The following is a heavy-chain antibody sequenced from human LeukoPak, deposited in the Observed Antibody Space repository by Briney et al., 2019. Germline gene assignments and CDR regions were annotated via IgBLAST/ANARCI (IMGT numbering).Heavy chain of an antibody. CDR1: GFSITDYF. Sequence: ASVRVACKTSGFSITDYFMHWVRQAPGQGLEWTGMINPSDCFTRQAQKFEGRVTITSDTSTSTVYMEMSSLTSEDTAVYYCARAVDQDFDYWGQGTLVTVSS. CDR2: INPSDCFT. CDR3: ARAVDQDFDY. V-gene: IGHV1-46*01. D-gene: IGHD3/OR15-3a*01. J-gene: IGHJ4*02.